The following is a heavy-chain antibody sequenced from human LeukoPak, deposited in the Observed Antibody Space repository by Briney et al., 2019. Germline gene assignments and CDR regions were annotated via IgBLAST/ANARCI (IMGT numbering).Heavy chain of an antibody. V-gene: IGHV3-23*01. D-gene: IGHD4-17*01. CDR1: GFAFSSYG. CDR2: ISGSGGST. Sequence: GGSLRLSCAASGFAFSSYGMSWVRQAPGKGLEWVSAISGSGGSTYYADSVKGRFTISRDNSKNTLYLQMNSLRAEDTAVYYCAKDPTVKTPVRLDYWGQGTLVTVSS. J-gene: IGHJ4*02. CDR3: AKDPTVKTPVRLDY.